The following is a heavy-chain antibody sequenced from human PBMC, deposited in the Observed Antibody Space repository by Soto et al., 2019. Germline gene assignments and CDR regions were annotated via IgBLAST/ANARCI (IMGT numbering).Heavy chain of an antibody. CDR1: GFPFSFYG. Sequence: GGSLRLTCAVSGFPFSFYGFHWVRHSPGKGLGWVGVVGSDGSAIYYADSFEGRLFTSSENSKDILYLQMQSLTVDEATVYYFARDDGFDNENGFDMWGQGTMVTVSS. CDR3: ARDDGFDNENGFDM. D-gene: IGHD3-9*01. V-gene: IGHV3-33*01. CDR2: VGSDGSAI. J-gene: IGHJ3*02.